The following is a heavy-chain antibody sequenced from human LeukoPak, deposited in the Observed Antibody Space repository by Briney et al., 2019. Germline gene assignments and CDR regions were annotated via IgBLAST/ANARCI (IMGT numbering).Heavy chain of an antibody. CDR1: GGSFSGYY. V-gene: IGHV4-34*01. CDR3: ALGDHGPFDS. Sequence: SETLSLTCAVYGGSFSGYYWSWIRQPPGKGLEWIGEINHSGSTNYNPSLKSRVTISVDTSKNQFSLKLSSVTAADTAVYYCALGDHGPFDSWGQGTLVTVSS. J-gene: IGHJ4*02. CDR2: INHSGST. D-gene: IGHD2-21*02.